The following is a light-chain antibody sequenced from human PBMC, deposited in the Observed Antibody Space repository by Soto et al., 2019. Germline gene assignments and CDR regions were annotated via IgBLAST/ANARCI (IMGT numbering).Light chain of an antibody. CDR3: ETWDSNTRV. Sequence: QLVLTQSSSASASLGSSVKLTCTLSSGHSSYIIAWHQQQPGKAPRYLINLEGSGNYNKGSGVPDRFSGSSSGADRYLTISNLQFEDEADYYCETWDSNTRVFGGGTKLTVL. CDR2: LEGSGNY. V-gene: IGLV4-60*02. J-gene: IGLJ3*02. CDR1: SGHSSYI.